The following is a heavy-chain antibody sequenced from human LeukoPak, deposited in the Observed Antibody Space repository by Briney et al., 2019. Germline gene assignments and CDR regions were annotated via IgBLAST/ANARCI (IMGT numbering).Heavy chain of an antibody. D-gene: IGHD3-3*01. CDR2: IYYTGTT. Sequence: SETLSLTCTVSGGSIGSFYWSWIGQPPGKGLEWIGYIYYTGTTNYNPSLKSRVTISVDTSKNQLSLKLSSATAADTAVYYCVREQRSYDFSSAFYIAHGMDVWGQGTPVTVSS. CDR1: GGSIGSFY. V-gene: IGHV4-59*01. J-gene: IGHJ6*02. CDR3: VREQRSYDFSSAFYIAHGMDV.